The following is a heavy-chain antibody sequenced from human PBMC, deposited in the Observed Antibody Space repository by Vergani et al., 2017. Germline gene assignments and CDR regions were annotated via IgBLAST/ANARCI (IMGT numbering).Heavy chain of an antibody. Sequence: VQLVESGGGLVQPGGSLRLSCAASGFTFSSYAMSWVRQSPGKGLECVSGISGSGGATYYADSVKGRFTISRDNSKNTLYLQMNSLRAEDTAVYYCAKGSMIVVVMTEEFDYWGQGTLVTVSS. CDR1: GFTFSSYA. D-gene: IGHD3-22*01. J-gene: IGHJ4*02. V-gene: IGHV3-23*04. CDR3: AKGSMIVVVMTEEFDY. CDR2: ISGSGGAT.